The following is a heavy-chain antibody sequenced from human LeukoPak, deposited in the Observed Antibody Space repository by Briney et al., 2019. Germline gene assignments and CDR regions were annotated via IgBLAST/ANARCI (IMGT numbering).Heavy chain of an antibody. CDR1: GFTFSSYS. Sequence: GGSLRLSCAASGFTFSSYSMNWVRQAPGKGLEWVSSISSSSSYIYYADSVKGRFTISRDNAKNSLYLQMNSLRAEDTAVYYCGGERYYDSSGLLGGCVQVTSDYWGQGTLVTVSS. D-gene: IGHD3-22*01. J-gene: IGHJ4*02. CDR2: ISSSSSYI. CDR3: GGERYYDSSGLLGGCVQVTSDY. V-gene: IGHV3-21*01.